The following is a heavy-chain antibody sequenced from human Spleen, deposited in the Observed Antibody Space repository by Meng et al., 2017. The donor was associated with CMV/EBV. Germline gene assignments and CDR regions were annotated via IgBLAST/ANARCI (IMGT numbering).Heavy chain of an antibody. CDR3: ARGRVLEVPQGAFDI. D-gene: IGHD2-2*01. CDR2: IKQDGSEK. Sequence: GGSLRLSCAASGFTFSSYWMSWVRQAPGKGLEWVANIKQDGSEKYYVDSVKGRFTISRDNAKNSLYLQMNSLRAEDTAVYYCARGRVLEVPQGAFDIWGQGTMVTVSS. V-gene: IGHV3-7*01. J-gene: IGHJ3*02. CDR1: GFTFSSYW.